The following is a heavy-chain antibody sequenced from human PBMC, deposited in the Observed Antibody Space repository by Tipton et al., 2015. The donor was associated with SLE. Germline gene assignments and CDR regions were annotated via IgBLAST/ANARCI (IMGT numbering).Heavy chain of an antibody. Sequence: TLSLTCTVSGGSISSHYWSWIRQPPGKGLEWIGYVYYTGITNYKSSLRSRVTISVDTSKNQFSLKLTSVTAADTAVYYCAREYEVWASFDYWGQGTLVTVSS. D-gene: IGHD3-16*01. CDR1: GGSISSHY. J-gene: IGHJ4*02. V-gene: IGHV4-59*11. CDR2: VYYTGIT. CDR3: AREYEVWASFDY.